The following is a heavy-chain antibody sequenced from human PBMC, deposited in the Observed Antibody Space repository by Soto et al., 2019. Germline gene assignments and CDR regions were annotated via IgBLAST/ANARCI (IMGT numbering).Heavy chain of an antibody. J-gene: IGHJ6*02. Sequence: LGESLKISCKGSGYSFTSYWISWVRQMPGKGLEWMGRIDPSDSYTNYSPSFQGHVTISADKSISTAYLQWSSLKASDTAMYYCARSLSSLWFGELLGRPPHYYYYYGMDVWGQGTTVTVSS. D-gene: IGHD3-10*01. CDR1: GYSFTSYW. CDR2: IDPSDSYT. V-gene: IGHV5-10-1*01. CDR3: ARSLSSLWFGELLGRPPHYYYYYGMDV.